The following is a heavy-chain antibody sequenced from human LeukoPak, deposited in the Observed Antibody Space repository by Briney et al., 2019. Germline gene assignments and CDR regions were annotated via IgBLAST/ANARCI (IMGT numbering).Heavy chain of an antibody. Sequence: GSLRLSCAAAGFTVSTDNMSWVRQVAGKGLEWVSVVYSGNDGTNYADSVRGRFTISRDDSKNTLYLQMNSLRAEDTAVYHCARVGRGSDGFDYWGQGALVTVSS. CDR1: GFTVSTDN. D-gene: IGHD3-16*01. J-gene: IGHJ4*02. V-gene: IGHV3-53*01. CDR2: VYSGNDGT. CDR3: ARVGRGSDGFDY.